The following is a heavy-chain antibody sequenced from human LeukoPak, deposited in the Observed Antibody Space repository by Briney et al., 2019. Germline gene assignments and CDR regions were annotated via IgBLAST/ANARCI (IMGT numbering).Heavy chain of an antibody. D-gene: IGHD3-22*01. Sequence: PSETLSLTCIVSGGSISSSGYCWVWIRQSPGKGLEWIGSIYYSGSTYYNPSLKSRVTISVDTSKNQFSLKLSSVTAADTAVYYCARDDPITMTVDYWGQGTLVTVSS. CDR3: ARDDPITMTVDY. CDR1: GGSISSSGYC. CDR2: IYYSGST. J-gene: IGHJ4*02. V-gene: IGHV4-39*07.